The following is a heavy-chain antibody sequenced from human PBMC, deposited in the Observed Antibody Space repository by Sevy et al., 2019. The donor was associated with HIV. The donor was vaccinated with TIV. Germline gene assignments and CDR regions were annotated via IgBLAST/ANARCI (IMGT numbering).Heavy chain of an antibody. V-gene: IGHV3-30-3*01. CDR2: ISYDGSNK. D-gene: IGHD3-3*01. J-gene: IGHJ4*02. Sequence: GGYLRLSCAASGFTFSSYAMHWVRQAPGKGLEWVAVISYDGSNKYYADSVKGRFTISRDNSKNTLYLQMNSLRAEDTDVHYCARDREYDSRSCYYDHFDYWGQGTSVTVSS. CDR1: GFTFSSYA. CDR3: ARDREYDSRSCYYDHFDY.